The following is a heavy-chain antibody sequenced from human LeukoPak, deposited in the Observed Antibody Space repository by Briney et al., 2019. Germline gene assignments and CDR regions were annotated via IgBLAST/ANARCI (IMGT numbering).Heavy chain of an antibody. Sequence: GGSLRLSCAASGFTFSSYGMHWVRQAPGKGLEWVAVISYDGSNKYYADSVKGRFTISRDNSQNTMYLQMNSLSAEDTAVYYCAKGIVDPYYYYYYGMDVWGQGTTVTVSS. CDR3: AKGIVDPYYYYYYGMDV. V-gene: IGHV3-30*18. CDR1: GFTFSSYG. J-gene: IGHJ6*02. D-gene: IGHD1-26*01. CDR2: ISYDGSNK.